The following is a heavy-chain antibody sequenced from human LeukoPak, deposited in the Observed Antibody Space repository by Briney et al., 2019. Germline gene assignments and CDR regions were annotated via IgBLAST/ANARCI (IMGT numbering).Heavy chain of an antibody. CDR3: ARAPPDSSVYYYMDV. J-gene: IGHJ6*03. CDR1: GYTFTGYY. V-gene: IGHV1-2*02. D-gene: IGHD3-22*01. Sequence: GASVKVSCKASGYTFTGYYMHWVRQAPGQGLEWMGWINPNSGGTNYAQKFQGRVTMTRDTSISTAYMELSSLRSEDTAVYYCARAPPDSSVYYYMDVWGKGTTVTVSS. CDR2: INPNSGGT.